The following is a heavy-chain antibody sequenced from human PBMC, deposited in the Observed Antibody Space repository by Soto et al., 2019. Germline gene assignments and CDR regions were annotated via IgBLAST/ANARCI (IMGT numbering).Heavy chain of an antibody. V-gene: IGHV3-48*02. Sequence: GSLRLSCAASGFIFTSYAMSWVRQAPGKGLEWVSYISSNSGTIYYTDSVKGRFTISRDNTKNSLYLQMNSLRDEDTAVYYCARDWYYYGSGSYYPFDYWGQGTLVTVSS. J-gene: IGHJ4*02. CDR1: GFIFTSYA. CDR2: ISSNSGTI. D-gene: IGHD3-10*01. CDR3: ARDWYYYGSGSYYPFDY.